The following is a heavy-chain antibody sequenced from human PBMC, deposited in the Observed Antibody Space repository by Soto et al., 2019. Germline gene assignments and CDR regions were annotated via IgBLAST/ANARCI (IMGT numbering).Heavy chain of an antibody. Sequence: GGSLRLSCAASGFTFSSYAMSWVRQAPGKGLEWVSAISGSGGSTYYADSVKGRFTISRDNSKNTLYLQMNSLRAEDTAVYYCAKDRTAVTMVRLGVMDVWGQGTTVTVSS. D-gene: IGHD3-10*01. J-gene: IGHJ6*02. CDR2: ISGSGGST. V-gene: IGHV3-23*01. CDR1: GFTFSSYA. CDR3: AKDRTAVTMVRLGVMDV.